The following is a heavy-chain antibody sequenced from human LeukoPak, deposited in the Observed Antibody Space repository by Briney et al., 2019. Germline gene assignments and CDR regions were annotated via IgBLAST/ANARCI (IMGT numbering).Heavy chain of an antibody. CDR3: ARDPFEKRSFDI. CDR1: GFTFSSYA. Sequence: PGGSLRLSCAASGFTFSSYAMHWVRQAPGKGLEWVAVISYDGSNKYYADSVKGRFTISRDNSKNTLYLQMNSLRAEDTAVHYCARDPFEKRSFDIWGQGTMVTVSS. CDR2: ISYDGSNK. J-gene: IGHJ3*02. V-gene: IGHV3-30*04.